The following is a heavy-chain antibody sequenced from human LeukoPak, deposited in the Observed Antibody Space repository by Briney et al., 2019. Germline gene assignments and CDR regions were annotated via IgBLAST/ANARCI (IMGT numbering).Heavy chain of an antibody. Sequence: GGSLRLSCAASGFTFSSYGMNWVRQAPGKGLEWVSYISSSSSTIYYADSVKGRFTISRDNAKNSLYLQMNSLRAEDTAVYYCARDVDAVVPAAHDYWGQGTLVTVSS. CDR1: GFTFSSYG. CDR2: ISSSSSTI. J-gene: IGHJ4*02. CDR3: ARDVDAVVPAAHDY. D-gene: IGHD2-2*01. V-gene: IGHV3-48*01.